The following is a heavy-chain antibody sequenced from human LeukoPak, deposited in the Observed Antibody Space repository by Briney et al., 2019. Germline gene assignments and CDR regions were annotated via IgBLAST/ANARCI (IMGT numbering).Heavy chain of an antibody. D-gene: IGHD6-19*01. CDR3: ARGGVAGTGDYFDY. V-gene: IGHV3-48*04. CDR2: ISSSSSTI. J-gene: IGHJ4*02. CDR1: GFTFSSYS. Sequence: GGSLRLSCAASGFTFSSYSMNWVRQAPGKGLEWVSYISSSSSTIYYADSVKGRFTISRDNAKNSLYLQMNSLRAEDTAVYYCARGGVAGTGDYFDYWGQGTLVTVSS.